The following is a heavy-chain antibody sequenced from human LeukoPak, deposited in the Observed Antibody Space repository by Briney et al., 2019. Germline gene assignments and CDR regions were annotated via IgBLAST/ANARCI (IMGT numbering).Heavy chain of an antibody. D-gene: IGHD3-10*02. CDR2: ISSSGSTI. Sequence: GGSLRLSCAASGFTFSSYEMNWVRQAPGKGLEWVSYISSSGSTIYYADPAKGRFTFSRANAKTSLYLQLTSLRAEDTAVYYCAELGITMIGGVWGKGTTVTISS. CDR3: AELGITMIGGV. J-gene: IGHJ6*04. CDR1: GFTFSSYE. V-gene: IGHV3-48*03.